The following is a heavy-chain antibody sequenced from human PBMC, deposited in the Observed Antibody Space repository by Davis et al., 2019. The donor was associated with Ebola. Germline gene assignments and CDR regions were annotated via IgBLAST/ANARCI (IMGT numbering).Heavy chain of an antibody. V-gene: IGHV4-59*12. CDR2: IYYSGST. Sequence: SETLSLTCTVSGGSISSYYWSWIRQPPGKGLEWIGYIYYSGSTNYNPSLKSRVTISVDTSKNQFSLSLNSVTAADTAIYYCARGPSDYDPTHSPWGQGTLVTVSS. CDR3: ARGPSDYDPTHSP. CDR1: GGSISSYY. D-gene: IGHD3-22*01. J-gene: IGHJ5*02.